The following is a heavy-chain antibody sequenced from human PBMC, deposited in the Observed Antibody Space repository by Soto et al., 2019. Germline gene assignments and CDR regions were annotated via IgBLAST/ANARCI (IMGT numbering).Heavy chain of an antibody. V-gene: IGHV1-8*02. CDR2: MNPNSGNT. J-gene: IGHJ4*02. CDR3: VRYGVPATY. CDR1: GYTFTTFN. D-gene: IGHD2-8*01. Sequence: GASVKVSCKASGYTFTTFNINWVRQATGQGLEWMGWMNPNSGNTGYTQKFQDIITLTRDTSVTTAYMELSSLTSDDTAVYFCVRYGVPATYRGQGTQVPVSS.